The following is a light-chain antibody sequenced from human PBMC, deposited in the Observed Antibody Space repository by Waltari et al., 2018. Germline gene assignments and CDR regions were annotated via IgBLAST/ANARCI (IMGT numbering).Light chain of an antibody. Sequence: QSALTQPASVSGSPGQSITISCPGTSSDVGGYNYFPWYQQHPGQAPQPLLYEVSNRPSGVSNRFSGSKSGNTASLTISGLQAEDEADYYCSSYASSSTPYVFGTGTKVTVL. J-gene: IGLJ1*01. CDR3: SSYASSSTPYV. CDR2: EVS. V-gene: IGLV2-14*01. CDR1: SSDVGGYNY.